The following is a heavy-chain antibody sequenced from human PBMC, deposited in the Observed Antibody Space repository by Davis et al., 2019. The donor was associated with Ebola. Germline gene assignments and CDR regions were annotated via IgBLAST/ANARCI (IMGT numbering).Heavy chain of an antibody. CDR1: GGTFSSYA. Sequence: SVKVSCKASGGTFSSYAISWVRQAPGQGLDWMGGIIPVFGIPKYAQKFQGRVTITADESTSTAYMELRGLTSDDTAIYYCARVQLGGWELDYWGQGTLVTVSS. J-gene: IGHJ4*02. D-gene: IGHD3-10*01. V-gene: IGHV1-69*13. CDR2: IIPVFGIP. CDR3: ARVQLGGWELDY.